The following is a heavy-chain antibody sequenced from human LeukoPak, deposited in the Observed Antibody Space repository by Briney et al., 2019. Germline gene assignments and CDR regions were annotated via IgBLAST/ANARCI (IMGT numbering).Heavy chain of an antibody. CDR3: AREEWLVFDY. Sequence: PGGPLRLSCAASGFTFSSYSMNWVRQAPGKGLEWVSYISSSSTIYYADSVKGRFTISRDNAKNSLYLQMNSLRAEDTAVYYCAREEWLVFDYWGQGTLVTVSS. D-gene: IGHD6-19*01. V-gene: IGHV3-48*01. CDR1: GFTFSSYS. CDR2: ISSSSTI. J-gene: IGHJ4*02.